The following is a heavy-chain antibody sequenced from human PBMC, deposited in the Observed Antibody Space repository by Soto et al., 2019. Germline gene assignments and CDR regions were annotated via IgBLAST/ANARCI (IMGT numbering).Heavy chain of an antibody. CDR1: GLTFDDYA. CDR2: ISGNGGRI. CDR3: ATQGY. Sequence: EVQLVESGGGLVQPGRSLRLSCAASGLTFDDYAMHWVRQAPGKGLEWVSGISGNGGRIGYADSVKGRFTISRVNTKNSLYLQMHSVGVEATAFYYCATQGYWGQGTLVTVSS. J-gene: IGHJ4*02. V-gene: IGHV3-9*01.